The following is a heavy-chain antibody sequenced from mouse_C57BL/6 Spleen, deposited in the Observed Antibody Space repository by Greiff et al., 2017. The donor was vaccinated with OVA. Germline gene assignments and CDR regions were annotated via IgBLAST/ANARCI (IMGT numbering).Heavy chain of an antibody. CDR1: GFSLTSYG. J-gene: IGHJ4*01. D-gene: IGHD2-4*01. CDR2: IWGDGST. CDR3: AKRGDDYDVDAMDY. V-gene: IGHV2-3*01. Sequence: VMLVESGPGLVAPSQSLSITCTVSGFSLTSYGVSWVRQPPGKGLEWLGVIWGDGSTNYHSALISRLSISKDNSKSQVFLKLNSLRTDDTATYYCAKRGDDYDVDAMDYWGQGTSVTVSS.